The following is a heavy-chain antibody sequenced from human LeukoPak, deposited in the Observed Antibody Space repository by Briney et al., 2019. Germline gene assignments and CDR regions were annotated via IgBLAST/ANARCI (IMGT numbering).Heavy chain of an antibody. V-gene: IGHV3-15*01. J-gene: IGHJ4*02. CDR3: TTRDAKDYGDLDY. D-gene: IGHD4-17*01. CDR2: IKSKTDGGTT. CDR1: GFTFSNAW. Sequence: GGSLRLSCAASGFTFSNAWMSWVRQAPGKGLEWAGRIKSKTDGGTTDYAAPVKGRFTISRDDSKNTLYLQMNSLKTEDTAVYYCTTRDAKDYGDLDYWGQGTLVTVSS.